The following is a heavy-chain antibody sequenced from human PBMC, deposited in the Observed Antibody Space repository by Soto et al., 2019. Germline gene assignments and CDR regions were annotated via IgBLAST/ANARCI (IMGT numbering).Heavy chain of an antibody. CDR1: GFTFSDYY. CDR2: ISSSSSYT. Sequence: GGSLRLSCAASGFTFSDYYMSWIRQAPGKGLEWVSYISSSSSYTNYADSVKGRFTISRDNAKNSLYLQMNSLRAEDTAVYYCGSLVYYGSGSLLGPEPYGMDVWGQGTTVTVSS. D-gene: IGHD3-10*01. CDR3: GSLVYYGSGSLLGPEPYGMDV. V-gene: IGHV3-11*06. J-gene: IGHJ6*02.